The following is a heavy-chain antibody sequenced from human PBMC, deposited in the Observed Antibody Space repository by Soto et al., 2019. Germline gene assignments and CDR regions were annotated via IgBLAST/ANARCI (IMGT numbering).Heavy chain of an antibody. CDR1: GFSLNTGGLG. J-gene: IGHJ6*02. CDR2: IYWDGDK. Sequence: QITLKESGPTLVKPTQTLTLTCTFSGFSLNTGGLGVGWIRQPPGKALEWLALIYWDGDKRYSPSLKSRLSITNDTSNTPVXLXMXXMDPVDTATYYCAHSRCGGDCLRYYSSQYYSGMDVWGQGTTVTVSS. D-gene: IGHD2-21*02. V-gene: IGHV2-5*02. CDR3: AHSRCGGDCLRYYSSQYYSGMDV.